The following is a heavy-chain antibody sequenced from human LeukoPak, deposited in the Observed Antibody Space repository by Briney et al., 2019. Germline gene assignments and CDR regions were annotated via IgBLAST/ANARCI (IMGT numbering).Heavy chain of an antibody. CDR1: GFTFSSCG. Sequence: SGGSLRLSCAASGFTFSSCGFNWVRQAPGKGLEWVSSIGPTGTDRYYADSVRGRFTISRDNAKNSMYLQMDSLRDEDTAAYYCATETIGRHYDYWGQGTLLTVSS. CDR3: ATETIGRHYDY. J-gene: IGHJ4*02. V-gene: IGHV3-21*01. CDR2: IGPTGTDR. D-gene: IGHD1-14*01.